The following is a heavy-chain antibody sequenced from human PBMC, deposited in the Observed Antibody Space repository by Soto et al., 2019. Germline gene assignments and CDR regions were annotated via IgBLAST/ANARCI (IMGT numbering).Heavy chain of an antibody. J-gene: IGHJ6*02. CDR1: GFTFSSYA. D-gene: IGHD2-8*01. Sequence: GGSLRLSCAASGFTFSSYAMHWVRQAPGKGLEWVAVISYDGSNKYYADSVKGRFTISRDNSKNTLYLQTNSLRAEDTAVYYCARDRLYFSAPIYHYYGMAFWGQGTTVTVSS. V-gene: IGHV3-30-3*01. CDR3: ARDRLYFSAPIYHYYGMAF. CDR2: ISYDGSNK.